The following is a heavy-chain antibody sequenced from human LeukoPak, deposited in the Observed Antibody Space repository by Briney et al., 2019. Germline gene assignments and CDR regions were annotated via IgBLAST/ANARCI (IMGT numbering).Heavy chain of an antibody. CDR1: GGSISTYY. V-gene: IGHV4-59*01. J-gene: IGHJ4*02. D-gene: IGHD5-24*01. CDR2: IYYSGST. Sequence: SETLSLTRTVSGGSISTYYWSWIRQPPGKGLEWIGYIYYSGSTNYNPSLKSRVTISVDTSKNQFSLNLSSVTAADTAVYYCARGKPDAYNSDYFDYWGQGTLVTVSS. CDR3: ARGKPDAYNSDYFDY.